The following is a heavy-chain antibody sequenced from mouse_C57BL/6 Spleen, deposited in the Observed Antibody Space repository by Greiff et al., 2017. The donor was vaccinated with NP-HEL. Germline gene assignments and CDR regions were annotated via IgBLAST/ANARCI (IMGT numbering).Heavy chain of an antibody. Sequence: EVQGVESGGGLVQPGGSLSLSCAASGFTFTDYYMSWVRQPPGKALEWLGFIRNKANGYTTEYSASVKGRFTISRDNSQSILYLQMNALRAEDSATYYCARSPGNYGSSYAMDYWGQGTSVTVSS. CDR1: GFTFTDYY. CDR3: ARSPGNYGSSYAMDY. CDR2: IRNKANGYTT. D-gene: IGHD1-1*01. V-gene: IGHV7-3*01. J-gene: IGHJ4*01.